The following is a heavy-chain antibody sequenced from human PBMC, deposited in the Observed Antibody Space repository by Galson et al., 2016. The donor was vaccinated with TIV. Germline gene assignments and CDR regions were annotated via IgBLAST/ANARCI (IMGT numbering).Heavy chain of an antibody. CDR3: ARARGYSGHEGNY. Sequence: SVKVSCKASGGTFSSYAFSWVRQAPGQGLGWMGRIIGMFGTTNYAQKFQGRVTMTADELTSTAYMELSSLRSEDTAMYYCARARGYSGHEGNYWGQGTLVTVSS. CDR1: GGTFSSYA. D-gene: IGHD5-12*01. CDR2: IIGMFGTT. V-gene: IGHV1-69*13. J-gene: IGHJ4*02.